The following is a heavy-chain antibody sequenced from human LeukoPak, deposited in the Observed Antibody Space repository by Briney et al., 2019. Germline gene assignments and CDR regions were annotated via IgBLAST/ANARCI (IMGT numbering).Heavy chain of an antibody. V-gene: IGHV1-8*01. CDR1: GYTFTSYD. J-gene: IGHJ3*02. D-gene: IGHD4/OR15-4a*01. CDR2: MNPNSGNT. CDR3: ASPTGHQTMVTKDAFDI. Sequence: ASVKVSCKASGYTFTSYDINWVRQATGQGLEWMGWMNPNSGNTGYAQKFQGRVTMTRNTSISTAYLELSSLRSEDTAVYYCASPTGHQTMVTKDAFDIWGQGTMVTVSS.